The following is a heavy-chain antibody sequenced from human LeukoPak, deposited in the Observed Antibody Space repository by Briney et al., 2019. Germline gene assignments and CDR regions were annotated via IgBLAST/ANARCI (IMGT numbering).Heavy chain of an antibody. J-gene: IGHJ5*02. CDR2: INYSGST. V-gene: IGHV4-39*01. Sequence: SETLSLTCTVSGGSISSSSYYYGWVRQPPGKGLEWIGYINYSGSTYYNPSLKSRVTISVDTSKDQFSLKLTSVTAADTAVFYCVRHIRDSSFFDPWGLGTLVTVSS. CDR1: GGSISSSSYY. CDR3: VRHIRDSSFFDP. D-gene: IGHD6-13*01.